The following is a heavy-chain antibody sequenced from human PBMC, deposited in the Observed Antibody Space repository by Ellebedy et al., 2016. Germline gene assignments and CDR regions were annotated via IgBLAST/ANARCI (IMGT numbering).Heavy chain of an antibody. Sequence: SETLSLXXTVSGGSTTNDCWSWIRQPPGKGLEWVGYVCHSGSPNNNPSLKSRLTMSLDTSKNQFSLKLTSVTAADSAVYYCVRGANYDPYYFDYWGQGALVTVSS. CDR3: VRGANYDPYYFDY. D-gene: IGHD1-7*01. V-gene: IGHV4-59*01. CDR1: GGSTTNDC. CDR2: VCHSGSP. J-gene: IGHJ4*02.